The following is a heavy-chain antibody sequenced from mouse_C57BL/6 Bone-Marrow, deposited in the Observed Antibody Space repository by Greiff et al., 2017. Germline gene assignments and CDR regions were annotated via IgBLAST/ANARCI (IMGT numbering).Heavy chain of an antibody. CDR1: GYTFTSYC. Sequence: VQLQQSGAELARPGASVKLSCKASGYTFTSYCISWVKQRTGQGLEWIGEIYPRSGNTYYNEKFKGKATLTADKSSSTAYMELRSLTSEDSAVYFCAKELRREENYFAYWGQGTTLTASS. D-gene: IGHD4-1*01. J-gene: IGHJ2*01. V-gene: IGHV1-81*01. CDR2: IYPRSGNT. CDR3: AKELRREENYFAY.